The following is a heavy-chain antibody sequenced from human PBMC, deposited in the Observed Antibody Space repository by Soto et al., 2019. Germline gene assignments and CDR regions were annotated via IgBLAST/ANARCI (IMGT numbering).Heavy chain of an antibody. Sequence: LRLLCGAWGCTVRSNYVSWGRQAPGKGLEWVSVLFSGSNTYSADSLKGRFTISSDQSKNTLYLQMDSLRAEDTAVYYCARVLVGTTIDFWGPGTLVTVSS. J-gene: IGHJ4*02. CDR1: GCTVRSNY. D-gene: IGHD1-1*01. CDR2: LFSGSNT. CDR3: ARVLVGTTIDF. V-gene: IGHV3-53*01.